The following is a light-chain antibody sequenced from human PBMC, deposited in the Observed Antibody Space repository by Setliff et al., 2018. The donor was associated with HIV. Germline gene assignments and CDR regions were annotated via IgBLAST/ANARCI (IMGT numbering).Light chain of an antibody. CDR2: GVI. J-gene: IGLJ2*01. CDR3: SSYTSSVTLYVV. V-gene: IGLV2-14*01. Sequence: ALAQPASVSGSPGQSITISCTGTSSDVGGSNYVSWYQQHPGKAPKLMIYGVINRPSGVSDRFSGSKSGNTASLTISGLQAEDEAHYYCSSYTSSVTLYVVFGGGTKVTVL. CDR1: SSDVGGSNY.